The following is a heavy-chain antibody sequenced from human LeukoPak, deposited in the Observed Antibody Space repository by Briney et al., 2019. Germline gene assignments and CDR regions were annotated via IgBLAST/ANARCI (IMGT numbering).Heavy chain of an antibody. CDR2: INPNSGGT. CDR3: ARDLGSSSSSLFDY. J-gene: IGHJ4*02. Sequence: ASVKVSCKASGYTFTGYYVHWVRQAPGQGLEWMGWINPNSGGTNCAQKFQGRVTMTRDTSISTAYMELSRLRSDDTAVYYCARDLGSSSSSLFDYWGQGTLVTVSS. D-gene: IGHD6-13*01. CDR1: GYTFTGYY. V-gene: IGHV1-2*02.